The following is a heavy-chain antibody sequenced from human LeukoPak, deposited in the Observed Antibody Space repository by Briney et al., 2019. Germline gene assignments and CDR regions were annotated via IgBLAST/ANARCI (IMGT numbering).Heavy chain of an antibody. CDR3: ARDSSGSYYPDYFDY. V-gene: IGHV3-48*02. CDR2: MTSSSKTA. J-gene: IGHJ4*02. D-gene: IGHD1-26*01. CDR1: GFSFRFYS. Sequence: GGSLRLSCAASGFSFRFYSMNWVRQAPGKGLEWISYMTSSSKTAYYADSVRGRFAISRDNAKNSLYLQMNSLRDEDTAMYYCARDSSGSYYPDYFDYWGQGTLVTVSS.